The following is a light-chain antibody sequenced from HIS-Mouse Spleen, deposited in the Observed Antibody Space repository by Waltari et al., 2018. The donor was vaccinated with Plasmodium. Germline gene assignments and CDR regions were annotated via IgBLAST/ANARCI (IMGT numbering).Light chain of an antibody. CDR3: CSYAGSSTWV. CDR2: EGS. V-gene: IGLV2-23*01. CDR1: SRDVGSYNL. J-gene: IGLJ3*02. Sequence: QSALTPPASVSGSPGPAITIPCPGTSRDVGSYNLVSWYQQHPGKAPKLMIYEGSKRPSGVSNRFSGSKSGNTASLTISGLQAEDEADYYCCSYAGSSTWVFGGGTKLTVL.